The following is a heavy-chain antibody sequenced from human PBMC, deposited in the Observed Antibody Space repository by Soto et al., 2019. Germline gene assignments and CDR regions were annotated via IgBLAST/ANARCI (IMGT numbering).Heavy chain of an antibody. D-gene: IGHD4-17*01. V-gene: IGHV3-30-3*01. CDR2: ISYDGSNK. Sequence: QVQLVESGGGVVQPGRSLRLSCAASGFTFSSYAMHWVRLAPGKGLEWVAVISYDGSNKYYADSVKGRFTISRDNSKNTLYLQMNSLRAEDTAVYYCARGPLDYGDYAGYFDYWGQGTLVTVSS. CDR1: GFTFSSYA. CDR3: ARGPLDYGDYAGYFDY. J-gene: IGHJ4*02.